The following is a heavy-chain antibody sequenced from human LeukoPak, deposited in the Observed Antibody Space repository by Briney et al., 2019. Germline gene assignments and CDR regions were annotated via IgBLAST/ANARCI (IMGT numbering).Heavy chain of an antibody. CDR2: ISSSSSYI. J-gene: IGHJ4*02. V-gene: IGHV3-21*01. D-gene: IGHD6-6*01. CDR3: ARMQLVRGIALDY. CDR1: GFTFSSYS. Sequence: GGSLRLSCAASGFTFSSYSMNWVRQAPGKGLEWVSSISSSSSYIYYADSVKGRFTISRDNAKNSLYLQMNSLRAEDTAVYYCARMQLVRGIALDYWGQGTLVTVSS.